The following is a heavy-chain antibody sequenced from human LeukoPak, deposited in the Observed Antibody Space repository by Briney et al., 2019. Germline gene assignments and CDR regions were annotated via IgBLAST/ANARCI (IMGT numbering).Heavy chain of an antibody. CDR2: ITSDTRYI. J-gene: IGHJ4*02. Sequence: GGSLRLSCAASGFTFSSYTMNWVRQAPGKGLEWVSSITSDTRYIFYADSVKGRFTISRDNAQNSLYPQMNSLRAEDTAVYYCARDEGDTAMVGSFFDYWGQGTLVTVSS. CDR1: GFTFSSYT. CDR3: ARDEGDTAMVGSFFDY. V-gene: IGHV3-21*01. D-gene: IGHD5-18*01.